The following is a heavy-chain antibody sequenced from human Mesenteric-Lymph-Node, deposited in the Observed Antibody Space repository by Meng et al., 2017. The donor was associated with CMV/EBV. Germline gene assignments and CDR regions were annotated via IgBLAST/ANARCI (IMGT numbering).Heavy chain of an antibody. Sequence: GGSLRLSCEASGFTFSSYSMNWVRQAPGKGLEWISSITGSGAYTLYADSVRGRFTISRDNAKNSLYLQMNSLGAEDTAVYYCARPQESPRVWGQGTTVTVSS. J-gene: IGHJ6*02. V-gene: IGHV3-21*01. CDR1: GFTFSSYS. D-gene: IGHD3-10*01. CDR2: ITGSGAYT. CDR3: ARPQESPRV.